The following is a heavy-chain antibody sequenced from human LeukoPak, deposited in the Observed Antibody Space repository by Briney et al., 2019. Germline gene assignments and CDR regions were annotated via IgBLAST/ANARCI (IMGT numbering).Heavy chain of an antibody. Sequence: GGSLRLSCAASGFTFSSYWMSWVRQAPGKGLEWVANIKEDGSERNYVDSVKGRFTISRDNAKNSLYLQMNSLRVADTAVYYCVSEGYNYYGMDVWGQGTTVTVSS. CDR1: GFTFSSYW. CDR3: VSEGYNYYGMDV. V-gene: IGHV3-7*01. J-gene: IGHJ6*02. CDR2: IKEDGSER.